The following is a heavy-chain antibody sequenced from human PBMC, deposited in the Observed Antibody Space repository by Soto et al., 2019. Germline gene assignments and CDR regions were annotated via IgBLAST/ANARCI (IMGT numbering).Heavy chain of an antibody. V-gene: IGHV3-72*01. CDR3: ARGNRAFDI. CDR2: IRNKANSHTT. Sequence: GGSLRLSCAASGFTFSDHYMDWVRQAPGKGLEWVGRIRNKANSHTTEYAASVKGRFTISRDDSQNSLFLQMSSLNTEDTAVYYCARGNRAFDIWGQGTMVTVSS. CDR1: GFTFSDHY. J-gene: IGHJ3*02.